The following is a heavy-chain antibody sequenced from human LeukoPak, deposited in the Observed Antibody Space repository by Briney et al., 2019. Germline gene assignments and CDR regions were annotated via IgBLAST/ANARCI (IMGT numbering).Heavy chain of an antibody. V-gene: IGHV4-59*08. CDR3: ARQGSGGRAFDI. Sequence: SETLSLTCNVSGGSISTYYWSWIRQPPGKGLEWIGYMSNSGSTNYNPSLKSRVTISPDTSNNQFSLKLTSVTAADTAIYYCARQGSGGRAFDIWGQGTTVTVSS. CDR1: GGSISTYY. J-gene: IGHJ3*02. D-gene: IGHD3-16*01. CDR2: MSNSGST.